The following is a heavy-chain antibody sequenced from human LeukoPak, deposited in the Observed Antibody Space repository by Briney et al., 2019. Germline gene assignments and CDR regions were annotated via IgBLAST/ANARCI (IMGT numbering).Heavy chain of an antibody. D-gene: IGHD6-19*01. Sequence: GGSLRLSCAASGFTFDDYAMHWVRQAPGKGLEWVSGISWNSGSIGYADSVKGRFTISRDNAKNSLYPQMNSLRAEDTALYYCAKDSGSGWYYFDYWGQGTLVTVSS. CDR3: AKDSGSGWYYFDY. CDR1: GFTFDDYA. CDR2: ISWNSGSI. J-gene: IGHJ4*02. V-gene: IGHV3-9*01.